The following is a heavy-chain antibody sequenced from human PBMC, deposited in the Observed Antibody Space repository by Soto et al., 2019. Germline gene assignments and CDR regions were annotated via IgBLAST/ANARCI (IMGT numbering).Heavy chain of an antibody. V-gene: IGHV3-53*01. Sequence: EVQLVESGGGLIQPGGSLKLSCAASGFTVGNNYMSWVRQAPGKGLEWVSLIYSTGTTKYADSVKGRFTVSRDNAKNTLYLQMTSLSAEATAVYYCAKDGRGSGSHYTTFGYWGQGTLVTFSS. CDR1: GFTVGNNY. CDR3: AKDGRGSGSHYTTFGY. CDR2: IYSTGTT. J-gene: IGHJ4*02. D-gene: IGHD3-10*01.